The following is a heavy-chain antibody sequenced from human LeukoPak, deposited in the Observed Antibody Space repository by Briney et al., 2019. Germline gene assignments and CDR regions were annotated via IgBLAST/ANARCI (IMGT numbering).Heavy chain of an antibody. J-gene: IGHJ3*02. D-gene: IGHD2-2*01. CDR2: INPSGGST. Sequence: ASVTVSSAASVYTFTIYYMHWVRQAPGQGLEWMGIINPSGGSTSYAQKFQGRVTMTRDTSTSTVYMELSSLTSEDTAVYYCARGRGVVVPAAPTGDPFDIWGQGTMVTVSS. CDR1: VYTFTIYY. V-gene: IGHV1-46*01. CDR3: ARGRGVVVPAAPTGDPFDI.